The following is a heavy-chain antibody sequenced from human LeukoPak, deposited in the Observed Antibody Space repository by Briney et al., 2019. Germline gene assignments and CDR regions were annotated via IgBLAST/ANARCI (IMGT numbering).Heavy chain of an antibody. CDR2: MNPNSGNT. V-gene: IGHV1-8*01. CDR3: ARVGGYDFWSGSPTYYFDY. J-gene: IGHJ4*02. D-gene: IGHD3-3*01. CDR1: GYTFTSYD. Sequence: ASVKVSCKASGYTFTSYDINWVRQGTGQGLEWMGWMNPNSGNTGYAQKFQGRVTMTRNTSISTAYMELSSLRSEDTAVYYCARVGGYDFWSGSPTYYFDYWGQGTLVTVSS.